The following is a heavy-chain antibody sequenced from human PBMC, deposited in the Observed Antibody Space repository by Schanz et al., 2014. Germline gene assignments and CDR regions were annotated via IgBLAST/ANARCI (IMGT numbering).Heavy chain of an antibody. J-gene: IGHJ5*01. Sequence: QVQLVESGGGVVQPGRSRRLSCEASGFTFSSYGMHWVRQAPGKGLEWVAVISYDGNNEDYADSVKGRFSISRDNSRATLFLQMDSLRAADTAFYYCAKWEDIVPEPEPMRGWFDSWGQGILVTVSS. D-gene: IGHD2-8*01. CDR1: GFTFSSYG. CDR3: AKWEDIVPEPEPMRGWFDS. V-gene: IGHV3-30*18. CDR2: ISYDGNNE.